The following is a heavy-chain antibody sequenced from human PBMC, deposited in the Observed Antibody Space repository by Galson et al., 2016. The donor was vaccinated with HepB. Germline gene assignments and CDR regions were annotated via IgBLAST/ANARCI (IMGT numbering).Heavy chain of an antibody. J-gene: IGHJ5*02. CDR3: ARLKDYSGSGSYHNWLDP. V-gene: IGHV4-39*01. D-gene: IGHD3-10*01. CDR2: IYYSGST. CDR1: GGSISSTDYY. Sequence: SETLSLTCTVSGGSISSTDYYWGWARQPPGKGLEWIGSIYYSGSTYYNPSLKSRVTISVDTSKSQFSLKLGSVTAADTAVYYCARLKDYSGSGSYHNWLDPWGQGTLVTVSS.